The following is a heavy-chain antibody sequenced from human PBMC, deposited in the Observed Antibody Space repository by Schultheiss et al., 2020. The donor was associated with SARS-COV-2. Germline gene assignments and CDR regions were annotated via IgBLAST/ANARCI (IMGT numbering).Heavy chain of an antibody. CDR1: GGTFSSYA. D-gene: IGHD6-13*01. CDR3: AKRGYSSSWYLSAFEI. V-gene: IGHV1-69*06. J-gene: IGHJ3*02. Sequence: SVKVSCKASGGTFSSYAISWVRQAPGQGLEWMGGIIPIFGTANYAQKFQGRVTITADKSTTTVYMELSSLRSEDTAVYYCAKRGYSSSWYLSAFEIWGQGTTVTVSS. CDR2: IIPIFGTA.